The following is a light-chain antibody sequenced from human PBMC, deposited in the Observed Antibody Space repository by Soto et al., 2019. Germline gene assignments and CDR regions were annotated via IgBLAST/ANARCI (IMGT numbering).Light chain of an antibody. CDR1: SSNIGAGYD. J-gene: IGLJ2*01. V-gene: IGLV1-40*01. Sequence: QSVLTQPPSVSGAPGQRVTISCTGSSSNIGAGYDVHWYQQLPGTAPKRLISGNSNRPSGVPDRFSGSKSGTSASLAITGLQAEDEADYYCQSYDSSLSGVVFGGGTQLTVL. CDR2: GNS. CDR3: QSYDSSLSGVV.